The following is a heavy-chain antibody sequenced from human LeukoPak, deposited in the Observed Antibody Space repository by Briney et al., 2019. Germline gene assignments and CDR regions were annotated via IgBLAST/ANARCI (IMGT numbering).Heavy chain of an antibody. J-gene: IGHJ5*02. CDR1: GFTFSSYA. CDR3: AREWGYDILTGYYKRRWFDP. CDR2: ISYDGSNK. D-gene: IGHD3-9*01. V-gene: IGHV3-30*14. Sequence: GGSLRLSCAASGFTFSSYAMHWVRQAPGKGLEWVAVISYDGSNKYYADSVKGRFTISRDNSKNTLYLQMNSLRAEDTAVYYCAREWGYDILTGYYKRRWFDPWGQGTLVTVSS.